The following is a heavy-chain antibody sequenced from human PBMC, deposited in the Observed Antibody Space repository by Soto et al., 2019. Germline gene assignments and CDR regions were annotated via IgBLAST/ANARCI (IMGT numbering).Heavy chain of an antibody. CDR3: ARWADYYGSGSYR. CDR1: GGSISSGGYY. D-gene: IGHD3-10*01. V-gene: IGHV4-31*03. CDR2: IYYSGST. J-gene: IGHJ4*02. Sequence: QVQLQESGPGLVKPSQTLSLTCTVSGGSISSGGYYWSWIRQHPGKGLEWIGYIYYSGSTYYNPSLKSRVXISXDXFTNQFSLKRSSVTAADTAVYYCARWADYYGSGSYRWGQGTLVTVSS.